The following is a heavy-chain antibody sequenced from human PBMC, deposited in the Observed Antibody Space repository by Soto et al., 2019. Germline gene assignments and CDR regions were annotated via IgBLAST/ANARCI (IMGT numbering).Heavy chain of an antibody. J-gene: IGHJ4*02. CDR2: IIPIFGTA. CDR3: ARRSRRSFYFHY. CDR1: GGTFSSYA. Sequence: GASVKVSCKASGGTFSSYAISWVRQAPGQGLEWMGGIIPIFGTANYAQKFQGRVTISADKSISTAYLQLTSLKASDTGIYYCARRSRRSFYFHYWAQGTLVTVSS. V-gene: IGHV1-69*06.